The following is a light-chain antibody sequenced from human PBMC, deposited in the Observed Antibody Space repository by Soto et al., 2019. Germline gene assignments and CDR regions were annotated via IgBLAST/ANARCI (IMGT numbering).Light chain of an antibody. J-gene: IGKJ1*01. CDR2: GAS. V-gene: IGKV3-20*01. Sequence: IVLTQSPVTLSLSPGERGTLSCRASQSVGTSLAWYQQKPGQAPRLLIYGASNRATGIPDRFSGSGSGTDFTLTIRKLEPEDFAVYHCQQYGGSPRTFGQGTKV. CDR3: QQYGGSPRT. CDR1: QSVGTS.